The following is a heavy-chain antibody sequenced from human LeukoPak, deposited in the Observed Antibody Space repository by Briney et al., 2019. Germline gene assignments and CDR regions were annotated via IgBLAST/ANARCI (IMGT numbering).Heavy chain of an antibody. Sequence: EASVKVSCKASGYTFTSYGISWVRQAPGQGLEWMGWISAYNGNTNYAQKLQGRVTMTTDTSTSTAYMELRSLRSEDTAVYYCAKSEGAAVQEDWGQGTMVTVSS. CDR1: GYTFTSYG. J-gene: IGHJ3*01. CDR2: ISAYNGNT. CDR3: AKSEGAAVQED. D-gene: IGHD6-25*01. V-gene: IGHV1-18*01.